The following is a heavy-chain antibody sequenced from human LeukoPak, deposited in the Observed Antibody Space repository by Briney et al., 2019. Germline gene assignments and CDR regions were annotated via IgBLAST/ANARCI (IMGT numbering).Heavy chain of an antibody. CDR3: AVIGTYGSGSYSDY. J-gene: IGHJ4*02. CDR2: IYSGGST. V-gene: IGHV3-66*01. CDR1: GFTVSSNY. D-gene: IGHD3-10*01. Sequence: GGSLRLSCAASGFTVSSNYMSWVRQAPGKGLECVSVIYSGGSTYYADSVKGRFTISRDNSKNTLYLQMNSLRAEDTAVYYCAVIGTYGSGSYSDYWGQGTLVTVSS.